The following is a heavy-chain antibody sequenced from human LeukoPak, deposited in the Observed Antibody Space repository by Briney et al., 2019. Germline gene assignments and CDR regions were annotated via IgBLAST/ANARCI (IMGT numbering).Heavy chain of an antibody. J-gene: IGHJ4*02. CDR3: ARQEDYYDSSGYSRFVTDY. Sequence: PGESLKISCKGSGYSFTSYWIGWVRQMPGKGLEWMGIIYPGDSDTRYSPSFQGQVTISADKSISTAYLQWSSLKASGTAMYYCARQEDYYDSSGYSRFVTDYWGQGTLVTVSS. CDR1: GYSFTSYW. CDR2: IYPGDSDT. V-gene: IGHV5-51*01. D-gene: IGHD3-22*01.